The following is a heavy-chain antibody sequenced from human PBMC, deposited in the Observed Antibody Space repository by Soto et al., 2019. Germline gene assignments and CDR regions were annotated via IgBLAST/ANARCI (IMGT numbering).Heavy chain of an antibody. CDR1: GYTFTSHY. CDR3: ARGRSSSWYLDY. V-gene: IGHV1-46*01. Sequence: GASVKVSCKASGYTFTSHYMHWVRQAPGQGLEWMGLINPSAGSTSYAQKFQGRVTITRDTSASTAYMELSSLRSEDTAVYYCARGRSSSWYLDYWGQGTLVTVSS. D-gene: IGHD6-13*01. CDR2: INPSAGST. J-gene: IGHJ4*02.